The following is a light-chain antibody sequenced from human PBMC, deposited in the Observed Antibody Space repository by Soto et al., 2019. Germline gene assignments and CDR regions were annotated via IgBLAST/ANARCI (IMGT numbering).Light chain of an antibody. V-gene: IGLV2-8*01. CDR3: SSYAGSNNFVV. Sequence: QSALTQPPSASGSPGQSVTISCTGTSSDVGGYNYVSWYQQHPGKAPKLMIYDVTKRPSGVPDRFSVSKSGNTASLTVSGLQAEDEADYYCSSYAGSNNFVVFGGGTKLTVL. CDR2: DVT. J-gene: IGLJ2*01. CDR1: SSDVGGYNY.